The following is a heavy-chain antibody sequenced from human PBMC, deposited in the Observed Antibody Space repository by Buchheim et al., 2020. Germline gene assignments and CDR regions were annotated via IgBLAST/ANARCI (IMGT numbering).Heavy chain of an antibody. Sequence: QAHLVESGGGVVQPGRSLRLSCAASGFSFSSFGMHWVRQAPGKGLEWVAVIWYDGSEKFYADSVKGRFTISRDNSKNTVYLQMNSLRAEDTAVYYCAKAGAVTTIPDNWFDPWGQGTL. V-gene: IGHV3-33*06. CDR3: AKAGAVTTIPDNWFDP. J-gene: IGHJ5*02. CDR1: GFSFSSFG. D-gene: IGHD4-11*01. CDR2: IWYDGSEK.